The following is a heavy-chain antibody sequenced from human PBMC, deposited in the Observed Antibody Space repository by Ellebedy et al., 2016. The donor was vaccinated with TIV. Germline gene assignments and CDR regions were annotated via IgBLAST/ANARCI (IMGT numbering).Heavy chain of an antibody. V-gene: IGHV4-39*01. J-gene: IGHJ4*02. D-gene: IGHD2-21*02. Sequence: MPGGSLRLSCTVSGGSISSSDYYWGWIRQPPGKGLEWIGSIYYTGSTYYNPSLKSRVTISVGTSKSQFSLKLSSVTAADTAVYYCARQVPRDGRFDYWGQGTLVTVSS. CDR1: GGSISSSDYY. CDR2: IYYTGST. CDR3: ARQVPRDGRFDY.